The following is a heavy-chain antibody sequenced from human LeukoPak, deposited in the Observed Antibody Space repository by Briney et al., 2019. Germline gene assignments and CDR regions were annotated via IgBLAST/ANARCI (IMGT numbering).Heavy chain of an antibody. CDR3: ARTSRHYYGSGSNLTPWPAGMDV. V-gene: IGHV4-59*01. CDR2: IYYSGSST. J-gene: IGHJ6*02. D-gene: IGHD3-10*01. Sequence: SETLSLTCTVSGDSMSGFFWTWIRQPPGKELEWIGSIYYSGSSTKYNPSLKSRLTISVDTSKSQFSLKLNSATAADTAVYYCARTSRHYYGSGSNLTPWPAGMDVWGQGTTVTVSS. CDR1: GDSMSGFF.